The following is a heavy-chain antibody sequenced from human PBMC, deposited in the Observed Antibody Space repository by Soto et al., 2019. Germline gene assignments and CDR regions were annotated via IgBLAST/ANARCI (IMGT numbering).Heavy chain of an antibody. Sequence: QVQLQESGPGLVKPSDTLSLTCAVSGYSISSSNWWGWIRQPPGKGLEWIGYIYYSGTTYYNPSLKSRVTMSLDTSKNQFSLTLTSVTAVDTAVYYCASREIQGPIDYWGQGTLVTVSS. CDR2: IYYSGTT. CDR1: GYSISSSNW. CDR3: ASREIQGPIDY. J-gene: IGHJ4*02. V-gene: IGHV4-28*01. D-gene: IGHD1-26*01.